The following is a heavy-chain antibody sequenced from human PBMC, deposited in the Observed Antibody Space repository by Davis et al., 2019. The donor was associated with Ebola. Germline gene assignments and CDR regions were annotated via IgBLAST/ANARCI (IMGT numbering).Heavy chain of an antibody. CDR1: GFTFSRDW. CDR3: AKAGGSGFSYSGMDV. D-gene: IGHD3-10*01. Sequence: GESLKISCAASGFTFSRDWMHWVRQAPGKGLVWVSRVHGDGSYTTYADSVRGRFTISRDNAKNTLYLQMTRLRVEDTAVYYCAKAGGSGFSYSGMDVWGQGTTVTVSS. J-gene: IGHJ6*02. V-gene: IGHV3-74*01. CDR2: VHGDGSYT.